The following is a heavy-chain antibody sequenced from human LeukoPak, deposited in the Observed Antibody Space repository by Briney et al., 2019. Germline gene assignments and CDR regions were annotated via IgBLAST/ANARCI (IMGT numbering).Heavy chain of an antibody. J-gene: IGHJ4*02. V-gene: IGHV1-2*02. CDR2: INPNSGGS. Sequence: ASVKVSCKAFGYTFPANYMHWVRKAPGQGLEWMGWINPNSGGSNCAQKFQGRVTMTRETSISTAYMELSRLSSDDTAVYYCARVQVSDDNWGFVYYWGQGTLVTVSS. CDR1: GYTFPANY. D-gene: IGHD1-1*01. CDR3: ARVQVSDDNWGFVYY.